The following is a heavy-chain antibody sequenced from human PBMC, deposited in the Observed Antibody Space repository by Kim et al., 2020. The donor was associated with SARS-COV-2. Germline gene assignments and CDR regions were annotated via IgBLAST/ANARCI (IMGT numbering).Heavy chain of an antibody. CDR3: ARGPYYYGSGSYQSTFDP. D-gene: IGHD3-10*01. J-gene: IGHJ5*02. V-gene: IGHV4-34*01. Sequence: KSRVTISVDTSKNQFSLKLSSVTAADTAVYYCARGPYYYGSGSYQSTFDPWGQGTLVTVSS.